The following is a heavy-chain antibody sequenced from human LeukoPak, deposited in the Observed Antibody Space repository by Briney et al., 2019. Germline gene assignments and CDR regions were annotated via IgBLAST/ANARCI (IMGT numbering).Heavy chain of an antibody. Sequence: SVKVPCKASGGTFSSYAISWVRQAPGQGLEWMGRIIPIFGTANYAQKFQGRVTITTDESTSTAYMELSSLRSEDTAVYYCARVRYYYDSSGYYDRYYFDYWGQGTLVTVSS. V-gene: IGHV1-69*05. CDR2: IIPIFGTA. J-gene: IGHJ4*02. CDR3: ARVRYYYDSSGYYDRYYFDY. D-gene: IGHD3-22*01. CDR1: GGTFSSYA.